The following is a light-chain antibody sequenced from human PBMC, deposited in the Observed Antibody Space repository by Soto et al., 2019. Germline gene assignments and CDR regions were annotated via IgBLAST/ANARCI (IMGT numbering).Light chain of an antibody. V-gene: IGKV1-12*01. CDR3: QQGKTFPFT. CDR2: TVS. J-gene: IGKJ3*01. CDR1: HGVSGW. Sequence: IQMTQSPSSVSASVGDTVTLSCQTSHGVSGWLAWYQQKPGKAPTLLIYTVSNLQSGVPSRFSGSGSGTDFCLTITSLQPEDFATYFCQQGKTFPFTFGPGTKVEVK.